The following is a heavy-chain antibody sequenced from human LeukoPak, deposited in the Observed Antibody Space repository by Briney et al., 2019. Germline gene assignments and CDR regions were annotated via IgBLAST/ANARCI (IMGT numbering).Heavy chain of an antibody. D-gene: IGHD3-22*01. CDR2: IIPIFGTA. J-gene: IGHJ4*02. V-gene: IGHV1-69*13. CDR1: GGTFSSYA. Sequence: GASVKVSCKASGGTFSSYAISWVRQAPGQGLEWMGGIIPIFGTANYAQKFQGRVTITADESTSTAYMELSSLRSEDTAMYYCARGSQYYYDSSGYIGNLDYWGQGTLVTVSS. CDR3: ARGSQYYYDSSGYIGNLDY.